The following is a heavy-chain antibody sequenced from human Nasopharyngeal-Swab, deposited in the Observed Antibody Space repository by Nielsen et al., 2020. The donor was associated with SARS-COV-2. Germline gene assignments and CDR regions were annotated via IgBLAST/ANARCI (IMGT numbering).Heavy chain of an antibody. D-gene: IGHD3-16*01. V-gene: IGHV2-26*01. Sequence: SGPTLVKPTETLTLTCTVSGFSLSNARMGVSWIRQPPGKSLEWLAHIFSNDEKSYSTSLKSRLTISKDTSKSQVVLTMTNMDPVDTATYYCAHRYLISDAFDIWGQGTMVTVSS. CDR2: IFSNDEK. CDR3: AHRYLISDAFDI. J-gene: IGHJ3*02. CDR1: GFSLSNARMG.